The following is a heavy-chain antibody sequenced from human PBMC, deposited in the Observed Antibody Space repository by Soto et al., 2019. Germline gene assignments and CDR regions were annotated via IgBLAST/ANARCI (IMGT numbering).Heavy chain of an antibody. D-gene: IGHD1-7*01. CDR3: ARGGTTGHTYYYYGMDV. J-gene: IGHJ6*02. Sequence: GASVKVSCKASGYTFTGYYMHWVRQAPGQGLEWMGWINPNSGGTNYAQKFQGRVTMTRDTSISTAYMELSRLRSDDTAVYYCARGGTTGHTYYYYGMDVWGQGTTVTVSS. V-gene: IGHV1-2*02. CDR1: GYTFTGYY. CDR2: INPNSGGT.